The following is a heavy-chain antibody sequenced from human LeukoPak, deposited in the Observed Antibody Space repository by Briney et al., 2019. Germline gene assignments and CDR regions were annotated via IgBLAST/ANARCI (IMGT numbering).Heavy chain of an antibody. J-gene: IGHJ3*02. V-gene: IGHV1-2*02. CDR1: GYTFTAYY. CDR2: INPNSGGT. D-gene: IGHD3-22*01. CDR3: ARHRLPRVYYDSSGYYHAAFDI. Sequence: ASVKVSCKASGYTFTAYYMHWVRQATGQGLEWMGWINPNSGGTNYAQKFQGRVTMTRDTSISTAYMELRSLRSDDTAVYYCARHRLPRVYYDSSGYYHAAFDIWGQGTMVTVSS.